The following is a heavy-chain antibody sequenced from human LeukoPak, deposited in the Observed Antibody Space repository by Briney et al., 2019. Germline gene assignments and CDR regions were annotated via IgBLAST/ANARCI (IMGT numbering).Heavy chain of an antibody. J-gene: IGHJ6*03. Sequence: GGSLRPSCAASGFTFTDYYMNWVRQAPGKGLEWVSYMSSNGSIKYYADSVKGRFIISRDNAKNSLYLEMNSLRAEDTAVYYCARGDCSSTNCYVGYYYYMAVWGKGPTVTVSS. D-gene: IGHD2-2*01. CDR3: ARGDCSSTNCYVGYYYYMAV. CDR1: GFTFTDYY. V-gene: IGHV3-11*01. CDR2: MSSNGSIK.